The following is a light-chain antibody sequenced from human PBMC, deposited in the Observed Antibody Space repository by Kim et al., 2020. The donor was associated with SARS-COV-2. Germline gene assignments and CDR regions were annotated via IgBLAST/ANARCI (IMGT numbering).Light chain of an antibody. J-gene: IGLJ1*01. CDR2: DVT. Sequence: LTQPRSVSGSPGQSVTISCTGTSSDVGGYNYVSWYQQHPGKAPKLMIYDVTKRPSGVPDRFSGSKSGNTASLTISGLQAEDEADYYCCSYAGSYTLVFGTGTKFTVL. V-gene: IGLV2-11*01. CDR1: SSDVGGYNY. CDR3: CSYAGSYTLV.